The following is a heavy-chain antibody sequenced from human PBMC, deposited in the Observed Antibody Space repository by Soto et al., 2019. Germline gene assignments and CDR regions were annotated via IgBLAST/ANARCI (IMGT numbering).Heavy chain of an antibody. V-gene: IGHV1-69*02. D-gene: IGHD1-1*01. Sequence: QVQLVQSGAEVKKPGSSVKVSCKASGDTFSSYTISWVRQAPGQGLEWMGRIIPILGIANYAQKFQGRVTITADKSTSTAYMELSSLRSEDTAVYYCARELERLVCWFDPWGQGTLVTVSS. CDR2: IIPILGIA. CDR1: GDTFSSYT. J-gene: IGHJ5*02. CDR3: ARELERLVCWFDP.